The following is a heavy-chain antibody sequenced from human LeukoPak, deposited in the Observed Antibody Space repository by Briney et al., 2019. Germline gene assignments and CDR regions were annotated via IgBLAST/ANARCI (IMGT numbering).Heavy chain of an antibody. CDR2: ISSSSSYI. CDR3: AREVSAWYSSSWYPDY. CDR1: GFTFSSYS. V-gene: IGHV3-21*01. D-gene: IGHD6-13*01. Sequence: GGSLRLSCAASGFTFSSYSMNWVRQAPGKGLEWVSSISSSSSYIYYADSVKGRFTISRDNAKNSLYLQMNSLRAEDTAVYYCAREVSAWYSSSWYPDYWGQGTLVTVSS. J-gene: IGHJ4*02.